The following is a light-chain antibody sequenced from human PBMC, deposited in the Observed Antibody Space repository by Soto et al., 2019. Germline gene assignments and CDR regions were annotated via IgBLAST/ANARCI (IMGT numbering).Light chain of an antibody. CDR3: AAWDDSLNGFYV. Sequence: QSVLTQPPSASGTPGQRVTISCSGSSSNIGSNTVNWYQQLPGTAPKLLIYSNNQRPSGFPDRFSGSKSGTSASLDISGLQSEDEADYYCAAWDDSLNGFYVFGTGTKLTVL. J-gene: IGLJ1*01. CDR2: SNN. V-gene: IGLV1-44*01. CDR1: SSNIGSNT.